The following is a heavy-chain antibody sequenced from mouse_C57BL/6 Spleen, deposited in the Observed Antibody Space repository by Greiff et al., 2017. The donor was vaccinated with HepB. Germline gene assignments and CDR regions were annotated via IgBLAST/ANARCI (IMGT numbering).Heavy chain of an antibody. D-gene: IGHD6-5*01. CDR3: AVLLLLGDYAMDY. Sequence: QVQLQQSGPELVKPGASVKISCKASGYAFSSSWMNWVKQRPGKGLEWIGRIYPGDGDTNYNGKFKGKATLTADKSSSTAYMQLSSLTSEDSAVYFCAVLLLLGDYAMDYWGQGTSVTVSS. J-gene: IGHJ4*01. V-gene: IGHV1-82*01. CDR1: GYAFSSSW. CDR2: IYPGDGDT.